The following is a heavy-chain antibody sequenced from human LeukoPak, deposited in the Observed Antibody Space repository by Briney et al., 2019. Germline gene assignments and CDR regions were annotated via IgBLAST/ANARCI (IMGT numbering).Heavy chain of an antibody. J-gene: IGHJ5*02. Sequence: GGSLRLSCTASGFTFSNYGMHWVRQAPGKGLEWVALIWYDGKKKYYVDSVKGRFTVSRDNSKNTVYLQMNSLRAEDTAVYYCAKGSHVVAVTSTHSDSYFDPWGQGTLVTVSS. CDR1: GFTFSNYG. CDR2: IWYDGKKK. D-gene: IGHD2-21*02. V-gene: IGHV3-33*06. CDR3: AKGSHVVAVTSTHSDSYFDP.